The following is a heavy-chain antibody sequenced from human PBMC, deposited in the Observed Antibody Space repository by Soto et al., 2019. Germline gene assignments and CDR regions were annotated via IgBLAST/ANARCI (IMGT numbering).Heavy chain of an antibody. D-gene: IGHD3-3*01. J-gene: IGHJ4*02. CDR2: ISGYNGKT. V-gene: IGHV1-18*01. CDR3: ARDRYSDFWSGFRFDF. Sequence: QVQLVQSGAEVKSPGASVKVSCKTSGYTLSKYGVSWVRQAPGQGLEWLGWISGYNGKTTFAQKFQGRVTMTTDTSTATAYMELRSLRSADTAVYFCARDRYSDFWSGFRFDFWGQGTLVTVSS. CDR1: GYTLSKYG.